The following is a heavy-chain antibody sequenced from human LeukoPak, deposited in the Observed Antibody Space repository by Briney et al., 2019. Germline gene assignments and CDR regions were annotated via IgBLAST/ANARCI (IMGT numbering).Heavy chain of an antibody. CDR1: GGPISSYY. CDR3: ARDMKAYGSGSYYRYYYYGMDV. J-gene: IGHJ6*04. V-gene: IGHV4-59*01. D-gene: IGHD3-10*01. CDR2: IYYSGST. Sequence: SETLSLTCTVSGGPISSYYWSWIRQPPEKGLEWIGYIYYSGSTNYNPSLKSRVTISVDTSKNQFSLKLSSVTAADTAVYYCARDMKAYGSGSYYRYYYYGMDVWGKGTTVTVSS.